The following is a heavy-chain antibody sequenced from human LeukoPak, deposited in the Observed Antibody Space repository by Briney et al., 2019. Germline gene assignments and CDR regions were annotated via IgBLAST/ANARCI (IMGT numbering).Heavy chain of an antibody. V-gene: IGHV3-7*01. CDR2: MKQDGSEK. Sequence: GGSLRLSCAASGFTFNNYWMGWVRQTTGKGLEWVANMKQDGSEKYYVDSVRGRFTISRDNAKNSLYLQMNSLRAEDTAVFYCARMIVGTTGGWGQGTLVTVSS. J-gene: IGHJ4*02. CDR1: GFTFNNYW. CDR3: ARMIVGTTGG. D-gene: IGHD1-26*01.